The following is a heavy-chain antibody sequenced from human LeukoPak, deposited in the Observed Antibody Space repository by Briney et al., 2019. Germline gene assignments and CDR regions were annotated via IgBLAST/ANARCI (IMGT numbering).Heavy chain of an antibody. D-gene: IGHD6-13*01. V-gene: IGHV4-4*07. Sequence: SETLSLTCTVSGGSLSSYYWSWIRQPAGKGLEWIGRIYTSGSTNYSPSLKSRVTMSVDTSKNQFSLKLSSVPAADTAVYYCARVGAAGTSYDYYYYLDVWGKGTAVTVS. CDR1: GGSLSSYY. J-gene: IGHJ6*03. CDR2: IYTSGST. CDR3: ARVGAAGTSYDYYYYLDV.